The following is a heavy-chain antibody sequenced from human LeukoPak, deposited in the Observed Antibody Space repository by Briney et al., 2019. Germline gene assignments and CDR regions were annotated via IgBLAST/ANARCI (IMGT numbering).Heavy chain of an antibody. CDR3: ARDSHPSYHSTSWYYMDV. J-gene: IGHJ6*03. CDR2: ISAYNGNT. V-gene: IGHV1-18*01. CDR1: GYTFTKYG. Sequence: PQASVKVSCKTSGYTFTKYGISWVRQAPGQGLEWMGWISAYNGNTNYAQNVQGRVTMTTDTSTSTAYMELRSLRSDDTAVYYCARDSHPSYHSTSWYYMDVWGKGTTVSVSS. D-gene: IGHD6-13*01.